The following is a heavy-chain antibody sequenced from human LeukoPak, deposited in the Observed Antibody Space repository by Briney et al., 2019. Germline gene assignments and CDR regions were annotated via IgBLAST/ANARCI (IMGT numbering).Heavy chain of an antibody. D-gene: IGHD3-3*02. CDR3: AKWRASHFFDY. CDR1: GFTFRSYA. V-gene: IGHV3-23*01. J-gene: IGHJ4*02. Sequence: PGGSLRLSCAASGFTFRSYAMSWVRQAPGKGLEWVSGINSTGGITYYADSVKGRFTISRDNSKNTLCLQMNSLRAEDTAIYYCAKWRASHFFDYWGQGTLVTVSS. CDR2: INSTGGIT.